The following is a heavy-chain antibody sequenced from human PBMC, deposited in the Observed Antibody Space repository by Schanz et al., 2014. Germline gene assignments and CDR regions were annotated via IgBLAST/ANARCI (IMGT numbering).Heavy chain of an antibody. CDR3: TRSTLWSYDV. V-gene: IGHV4-4*02. CDR1: GGSISSGVW. D-gene: IGHD2-21*01. Sequence: QLQLQESGPGLAKPSETLSLTCSVSGGSISSGVWWTWARQSPGKGLEWIGEIFHSGTTSYNPSLESRVTISVDKSKNQFSLILSSMTAADTAVYYCTRSTLWSYDVWGRGTMVIVSS. CDR2: IFHSGTT. J-gene: IGHJ3*01.